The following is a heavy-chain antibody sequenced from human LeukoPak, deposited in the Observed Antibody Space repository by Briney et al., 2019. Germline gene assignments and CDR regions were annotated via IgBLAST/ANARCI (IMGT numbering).Heavy chain of an antibody. CDR1: GFTFSSYW. D-gene: IGHD1-26*01. J-gene: IGHJ4*02. V-gene: IGHV3-7*01. Sequence: GGSLRLSCAASGFTFSSYWMSSVRQAPGRGLEWVANIKQDGSEKYYVDSVKGRFTISRDNAKNSLYLQMNSLRAEDTAVYYCARDLTGIVGATAYFDYWGQGTLVTVSS. CDR2: IKQDGSEK. CDR3: ARDLTGIVGATAYFDY.